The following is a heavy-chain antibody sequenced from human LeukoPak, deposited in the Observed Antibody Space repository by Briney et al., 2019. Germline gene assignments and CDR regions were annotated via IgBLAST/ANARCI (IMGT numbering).Heavy chain of an antibody. J-gene: IGHJ4*02. D-gene: IGHD6-19*01. V-gene: IGHV4-34*01. CDR1: GSAFSGYY. Sequence: SELRCLTCAVYGSAFSGYYWSWIRQPPRIGPEWIGEINHSGSTNYNPSLKSRVTISVDRSKIQCALKLSSVAAADTAEYYGARDSKVVAGFDYWGQGSLVTVSS. CDR3: ARDSKVVAGFDY. CDR2: INHSGST.